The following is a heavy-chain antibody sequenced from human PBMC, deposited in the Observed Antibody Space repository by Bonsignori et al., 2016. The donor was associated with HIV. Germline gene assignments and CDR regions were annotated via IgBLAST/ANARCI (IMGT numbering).Heavy chain of an antibody. Sequence: GGSLRLSCAASGFTFSSYWMTWVRQAPGKGLEWVANIKQDGSETNYIDSVKGRFTISRDTAKNSLYLQMDSLRVEDTAVYYCARAGSTNTILDHWGLGTRVTVSS. CDR3: ARAGSTNTILDH. CDR1: GFTFSSYW. V-gene: IGHV3-7*03. CDR2: IKQDGSET. D-gene: IGHD5-24*01. J-gene: IGHJ4*02.